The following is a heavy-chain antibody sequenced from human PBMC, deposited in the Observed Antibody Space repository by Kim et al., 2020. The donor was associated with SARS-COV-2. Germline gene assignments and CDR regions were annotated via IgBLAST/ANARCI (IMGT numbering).Heavy chain of an antibody. CDR3: ARKMVRGVTHYYYYGMDV. V-gene: IGHV4-34*01. CDR1: GGSFSGYY. CDR2: INHSGST. Sequence: SETLSLTCAVYGGSFSGYYWSWIRQPPGKGLEWIGEINHSGSTNYNPSLNSRVTISVDTSKNQFSLKLSSVTAADTAVYYCARKMVRGVTHYYYYGMDVWGQGPTVTVSS. J-gene: IGHJ6*02. D-gene: IGHD3-10*01.